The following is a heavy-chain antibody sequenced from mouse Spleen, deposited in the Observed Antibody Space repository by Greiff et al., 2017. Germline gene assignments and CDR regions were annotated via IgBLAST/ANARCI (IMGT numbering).Heavy chain of an antibody. Sequence: EVKLVESGGGLVKPGGSLKLSCAASGFTFSSYTMSWVRQTPAKRLEWVATISSGGGNTYYPDSVKGRFTISRDNARNTLYLQMSSLRSEDTAMYYCARHESYYSYDVLFAYWGQGTLVTVSA. CDR1: GFTFSSYT. D-gene: IGHD2-12*01. CDR2: ISSGGGNT. J-gene: IGHJ3*01. V-gene: IGHV5-9*04. CDR3: ARHESYYSYDVLFAY.